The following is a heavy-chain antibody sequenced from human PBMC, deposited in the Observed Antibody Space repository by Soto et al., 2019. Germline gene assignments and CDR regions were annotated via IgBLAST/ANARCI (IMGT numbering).Heavy chain of an antibody. CDR2: ISASGRDT. Sequence: EVQLLESGGDLAQPGGSLRLSCAASGFTFSNYAMSWVRQAPGKGLEWVSGISASGRDTYYADSVKDRFTISRDNSKNTVYLQVNSLRADDTAIYYCAKGKSSGLYYFDYWGQGTPVTVSS. D-gene: IGHD3-22*01. J-gene: IGHJ4*02. CDR1: GFTFSNYA. V-gene: IGHV3-23*01. CDR3: AKGKSSGLYYFDY.